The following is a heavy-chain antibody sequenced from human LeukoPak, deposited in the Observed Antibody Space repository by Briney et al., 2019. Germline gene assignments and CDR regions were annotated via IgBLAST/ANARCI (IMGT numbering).Heavy chain of an antibody. CDR3: ARVSGSGSYYNP. V-gene: IGHV1-46*01. CDR2: INPSGGST. Sequence: GASVKVSCKASGYTFISYYMHWARQAPGQGLEWMGIINPSGGSTSYAQKFQGRVTMTRDTSTSTVYMELSSLRSEDTAVYYCARVSGSGSYYNPWGQGTLVTVSS. J-gene: IGHJ5*02. CDR1: GYTFISYY. D-gene: IGHD3-10*01.